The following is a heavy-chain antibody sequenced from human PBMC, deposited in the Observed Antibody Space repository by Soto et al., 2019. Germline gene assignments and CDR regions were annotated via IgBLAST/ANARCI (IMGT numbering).Heavy chain of an antibody. V-gene: IGHV1-18*04. Sequence: QVPLVQSGAEVKQPGASVKVSCKASGYTFTSYGVSWVRQAPGQGLEWMGWISAYNGDTKYSQKFQGRVTMTTDTSTSTAYMELRSLRSDDTAVYYCARVPSFSTLDYWGQGSLVTVSS. CDR1: GYTFTSYG. J-gene: IGHJ4*02. CDR2: ISAYNGDT. D-gene: IGHD4-4*01. CDR3: ARVPSFSTLDY.